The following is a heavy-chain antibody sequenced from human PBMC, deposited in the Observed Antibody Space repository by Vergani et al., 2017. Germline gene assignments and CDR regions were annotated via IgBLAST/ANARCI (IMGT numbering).Heavy chain of an antibody. CDR3: ARRSSSYYFDI. Sequence: QVNLQESAPGLVKPSETLSLTCAVSGDSISSGNNCGWIRQPPGKGLEWISSVSHSGDTYFNPSLKGRVSISIDTSKNYFFLTLSSVTAADTTMYSCARRSSSYYFDIWGQGVLITVSS. D-gene: IGHD3-22*01. CDR1: GDSISSGNN. CDR2: VSHSGDT. J-gene: IGHJ5*02. V-gene: IGHV4-38-2*01.